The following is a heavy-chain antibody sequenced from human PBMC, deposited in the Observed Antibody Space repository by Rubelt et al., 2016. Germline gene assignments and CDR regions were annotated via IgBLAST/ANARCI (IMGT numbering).Heavy chain of an antibody. CDR2: MYSSGTI. D-gene: IGHD3-10*01. Sequence: QVQLQESGPGLVKPSETLSLTCNVSGDSISSSNYYWGWIRRPPGKGLEWIGSMYSSGTIFYNPSLKSRGTISVDTSKNHFYLKLNSATAADTALYFCARQTGWAVSPFYFDYWGQGSLVTVSS. J-gene: IGHJ4*02. CDR3: ARQTGWAVSPFYFDY. CDR1: GDSISSSNYY. V-gene: IGHV4-39*07.